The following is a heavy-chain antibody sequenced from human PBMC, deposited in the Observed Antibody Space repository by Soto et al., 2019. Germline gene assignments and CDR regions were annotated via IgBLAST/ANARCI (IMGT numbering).Heavy chain of an antibody. Sequence: QPGGSLRLSGAASGFTFSSYSMNWVRQAPGKGLEWVSYISSSSSTIYYADSVKGRFTISRDNAKNSLYLQMNSLRDEDTAVYYCERGRIGYYDFSSAPRGDYYYYGMDVWGQGTTATAAS. CDR2: ISSSSSTI. J-gene: IGHJ6*02. CDR3: ERGRIGYYDFSSAPRGDYYYYGMDV. CDR1: GFTFSSYS. D-gene: IGHD3-3*01. V-gene: IGHV3-48*02.